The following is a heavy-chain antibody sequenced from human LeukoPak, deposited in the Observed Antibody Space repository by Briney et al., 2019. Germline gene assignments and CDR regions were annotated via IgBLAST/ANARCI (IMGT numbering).Heavy chain of an antibody. Sequence: PGGSLRLSCAASGLTFSSYAMIWVRQAPGKGREWVSSISGSGGTTFYADSVEGRFTVSRDNSKNTLYLQMNSLRAKDTAVYFCAKRRGGVSRTYYSFSNWGQGTLVTVSS. CDR2: ISGSGGTT. CDR3: AKRRGGVSRTYYSFSN. J-gene: IGHJ4*02. V-gene: IGHV3-23*01. D-gene: IGHD3-10*01. CDR1: GLTFSSYA.